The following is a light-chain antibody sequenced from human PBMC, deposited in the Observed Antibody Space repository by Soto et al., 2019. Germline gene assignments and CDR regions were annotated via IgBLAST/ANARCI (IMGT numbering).Light chain of an antibody. CDR1: QNINTH. CDR2: ATS. V-gene: IGKV1-39*01. J-gene: IGKJ1*01. CDR3: QQSFTTSRT. Sequence: DIQMTQSPSSLSASVGDRITISCRASQNINTHLNWYQQKSGQAPKLLIFATSSLQNGVPSRFSGSGSGTGFTLTISSLQPADSGTYFCQQSFTTSRTFGQGTKVDIK.